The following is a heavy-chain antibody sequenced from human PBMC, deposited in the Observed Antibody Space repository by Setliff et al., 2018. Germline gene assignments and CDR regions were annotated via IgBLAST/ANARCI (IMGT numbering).Heavy chain of an antibody. CDR3: ASSSGSSSNDAFDI. V-gene: IGHV5-51*01. J-gene: IGHJ3*02. Sequence: PGESLKISCKGSGYRFSSHWIGWVRQMPGKGFEWMGIIYPGDSDTRYSPSFQGQVTISADKSISTAYLQWSSLKASDTAMYYCASSSGSSSNDAFDIWGQGTTVTVSS. D-gene: IGHD1-26*01. CDR1: GYRFSSHW. CDR2: IYPGDSDT.